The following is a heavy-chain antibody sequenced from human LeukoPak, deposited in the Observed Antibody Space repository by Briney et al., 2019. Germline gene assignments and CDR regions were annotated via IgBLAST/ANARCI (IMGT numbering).Heavy chain of an antibody. CDR2: IYWNSGGT. J-gene: IGHJ1*01. V-gene: IGHV3-9*02. D-gene: IGHD3-3*02. CDR3: TTVPHFPL. CDR1: GFTSNDHA. Sequence: PGGSLRLSCAASGFTSNDHAMHWIRQIPGKGLEWVSGIYWNSGGTGYADSVKGRFTISRDNAKNSLYLQMNSLRTDDTALYYCTTVPHFPLGGQGTLVAVSS.